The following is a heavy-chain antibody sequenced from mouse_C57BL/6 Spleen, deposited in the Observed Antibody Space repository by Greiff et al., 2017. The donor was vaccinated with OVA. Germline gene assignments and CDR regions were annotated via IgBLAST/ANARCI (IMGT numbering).Heavy chain of an antibody. CDR3: ARRDGRAFDY. J-gene: IGHJ2*01. V-gene: IGHV5-6*01. CDR1: GFTFSSYG. D-gene: IGHD3-3*01. Sequence: EVQVVESGGDLVKPGGSLKLSCAASGFTFSSYGMSWVRQTPDKRLEWVATISSGGSYTYYPDSVKGRFTISRDNAKNTLYLQMSSLKSEDTAMYYCARRDGRAFDYWGQGTTLTVSS. CDR2: ISSGGSYT.